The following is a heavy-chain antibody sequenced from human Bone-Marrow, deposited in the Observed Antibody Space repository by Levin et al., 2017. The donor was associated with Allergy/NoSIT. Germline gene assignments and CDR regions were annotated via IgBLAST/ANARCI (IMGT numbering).Heavy chain of an antibody. CDR2: ISQSGIDT. CDR3: ARRFCGGGSCHSGAFDL. CDR1: GFSFNAYA. D-gene: IGHD2-15*01. Sequence: GGSLRLSCAASGFSFNAYAMSWVRQSPGKGLEWVSAISQSGIDTYYRDSVRGRFVISRDDSENTLNLQMNDLRGEDTAIYFCARRFCGGGSCHSGAFDLWGQGIMVTVSS. J-gene: IGHJ3*01. V-gene: IGHV3-23*01.